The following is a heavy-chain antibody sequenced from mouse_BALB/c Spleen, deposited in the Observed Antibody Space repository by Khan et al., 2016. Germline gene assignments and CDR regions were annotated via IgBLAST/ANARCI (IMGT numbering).Heavy chain of an antibody. CDR2: IAPGSGST. J-gene: IGHJ4*01. Sequence: DLVKPGASVKLSCKASGYTFTSYWINWIKQRPGQGLEWIGRIAPGSGSTYYNEMFKGKATLTVDTSSSTAYIQLSSLSSEDSAVSFCARSSITTATAMDYWGQGTSVTVSS. V-gene: IGHV1S41*01. CDR3: ARSSITTATAMDY. D-gene: IGHD1-2*01. CDR1: GYTFTSYW.